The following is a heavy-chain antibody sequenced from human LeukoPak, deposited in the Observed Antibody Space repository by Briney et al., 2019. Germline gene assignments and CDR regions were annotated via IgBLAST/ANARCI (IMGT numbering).Heavy chain of an antibody. J-gene: IGHJ6*03. D-gene: IGHD3-22*01. CDR2: IYHSGST. Sequence: SETLSLTCTVSGYSINNGYYWGWIRQPPGKGLEWIGSIYHSGSTYYKPSLKSRVTISVDTSKNQFSLKLSSVTAADTAVYYCARSSEGRYYYDSSGYTYYYYYMDVWGKGTTVTISS. CDR1: GYSINNGYY. V-gene: IGHV4-38-2*02. CDR3: ARSSEGRYYYDSSGYTYYYYYMDV.